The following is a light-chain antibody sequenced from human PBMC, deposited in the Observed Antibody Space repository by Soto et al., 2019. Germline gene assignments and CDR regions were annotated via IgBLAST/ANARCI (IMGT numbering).Light chain of an antibody. V-gene: IGLV2-8*01. CDR1: SSDVGGYHS. J-gene: IGLJ2*01. Sequence: QSALTQPPSASGSPGQSVTISCTGTSSDVGGYHSVSWYQQHPGKVPRLMIYEVSKRPSGVPDRFSGSKSVNTASLTVSGLQAEDEADYYCSSYAGSNNLVFGGGTKLTVL. CDR3: SSYAGSNNLV. CDR2: EVS.